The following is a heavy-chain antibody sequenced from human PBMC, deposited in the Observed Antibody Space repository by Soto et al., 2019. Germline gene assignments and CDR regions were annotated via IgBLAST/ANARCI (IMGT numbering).Heavy chain of an antibody. J-gene: IGHJ4*02. Sequence: SETLSLTCPVSGGSMSSHYWTWLRQPPGKGLEWIGYISYSGNTYYNPSLKSRVTISADTSRNQFSLKLSSVIAADTAVYYCARADPDASVGYWGQGTLVTVSS. V-gene: IGHV4-59*11. D-gene: IGHD3-16*01. CDR1: GGSMSSHY. CDR2: ISYSGNT. CDR3: ARADPDASVGY.